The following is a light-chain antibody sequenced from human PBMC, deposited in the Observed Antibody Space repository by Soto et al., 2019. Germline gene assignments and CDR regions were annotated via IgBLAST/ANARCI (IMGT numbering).Light chain of an antibody. Sequence: QSALTQPASVSGSPGQSITISCTGTSSDVGGYNHVSWYQKHPGKAPKLMIYDGSDRPSGISNRFSGSKSGNTASLTISGLQSEDEADYYCSSYTSSTTSVLFGGGTKLTVL. CDR3: SSYTSSTTSVL. CDR2: DGS. V-gene: IGLV2-14*01. CDR1: SSDVGGYNH. J-gene: IGLJ2*01.